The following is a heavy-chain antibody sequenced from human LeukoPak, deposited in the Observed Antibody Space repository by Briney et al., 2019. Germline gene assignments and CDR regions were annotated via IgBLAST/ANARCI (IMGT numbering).Heavy chain of an antibody. J-gene: IGHJ4*02. CDR2: INHSGST. CDR3: ARRQLEILWGSYRYPPYYFDY. D-gene: IGHD3-16*02. Sequence: SETLSLTCAVYGGSFSGYYWSWIRQPPGKGLEWIGEINHSGSTNYSPSLKSRVTISVDTSKNQFSLKLSSVTAADTAVYYCARRQLEILWGSYRYPPYYFDYWGQGTLVTVSS. V-gene: IGHV4-34*01. CDR1: GGSFSGYY.